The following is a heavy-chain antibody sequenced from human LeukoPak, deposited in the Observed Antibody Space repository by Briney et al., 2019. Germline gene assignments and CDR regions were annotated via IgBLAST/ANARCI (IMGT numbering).Heavy chain of an antibody. J-gene: IGHJ5*02. Sequence: SETLSLTCTVSGGSISSYYWSWIRQPPGKGLEWIGYIYYSGSTNYNPSLKSRVTISVDTSKNQFSLKLSSVTAADTAVYYCARGPNIVVVPAAIGFDPWGQGTLVTVSS. CDR1: GGSISSYY. CDR3: ARGPNIVVVPAAIGFDP. D-gene: IGHD2-2*01. CDR2: IYYSGST. V-gene: IGHV4-59*12.